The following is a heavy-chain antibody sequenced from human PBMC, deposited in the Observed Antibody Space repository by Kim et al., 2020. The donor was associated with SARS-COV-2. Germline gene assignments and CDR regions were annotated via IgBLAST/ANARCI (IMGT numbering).Heavy chain of an antibody. CDR2: IYYSGST. J-gene: IGHJ5*02. CDR3: ARAPGQWLAGGDYWFDP. D-gene: IGHD6-19*01. Sequence: SETLSLTCTVSGGSISSGGYYWSWISQHPGKGLEWIGYIYYSGSTYYNPSLKSRVTISVDTSKNQFSLKLSSVTAADTAVYYCARAPGQWLAGGDYWFDPWGQGTLVTVSS. V-gene: IGHV4-31*03. CDR1: GGSISSGGYY.